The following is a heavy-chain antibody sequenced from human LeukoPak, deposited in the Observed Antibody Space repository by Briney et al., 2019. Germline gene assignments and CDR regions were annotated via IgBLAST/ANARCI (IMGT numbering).Heavy chain of an antibody. CDR1: GGSISSYY. J-gene: IGHJ6*03. D-gene: IGHD3-9*01. CDR2: IYTSGST. Sequence: SETLSLTCTVSGGSISSYYWSWIRQPAGKGLEWIGRIYTSGSTNYNPSLKSRVTMSVDTSKNQFSLKLSSVTAADTAVYYCARHLKYYDILTGSLGHYYMDVWGKGTTVTISS. V-gene: IGHV4-4*07. CDR3: ARHLKYYDILTGSLGHYYMDV.